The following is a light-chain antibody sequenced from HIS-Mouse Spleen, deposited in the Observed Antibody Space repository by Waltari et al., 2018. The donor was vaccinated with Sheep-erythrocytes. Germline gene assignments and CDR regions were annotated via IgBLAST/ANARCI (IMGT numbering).Light chain of an antibody. Sequence: QSALTQPRSVSGSPGQSVPISCTGTSSDVGGYNYVSWYQQNPGKAPKLMIYDVSKRPSGVPDRFSGSKSGNTASLTISGLQAEDEADYYCCSYAGSYIFVVFGGGTKLTVL. CDR1: SSDVGGYNY. J-gene: IGLJ2*01. CDR2: DVS. V-gene: IGLV2-11*01. CDR3: CSYAGSYIFVV.